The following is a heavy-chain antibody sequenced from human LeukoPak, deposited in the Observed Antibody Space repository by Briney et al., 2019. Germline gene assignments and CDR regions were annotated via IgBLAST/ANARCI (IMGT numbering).Heavy chain of an antibody. J-gene: IGHJ3*02. CDR1: GGSVSFYD. Sequence: SETLSLTCTVSGGSVSFYDWSWIRQPPGKGLEWIGYIYHSGSTNYNPSLRSRLTISLDTSKNQVSLKLGSVTAADTAIYYCVRAPWDAYTHGAFDIWGQGTMVTVSS. CDR2: IYHSGST. D-gene: IGHD5-24*01. V-gene: IGHV4-59*02. CDR3: VRAPWDAYTHGAFDI.